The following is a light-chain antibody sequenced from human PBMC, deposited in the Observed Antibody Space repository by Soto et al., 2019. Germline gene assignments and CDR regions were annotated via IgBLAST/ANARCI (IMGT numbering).Light chain of an antibody. CDR1: QGIINY. Sequence: DIQLTQSPASLSAFVGDRFTITSLVSQGIINYLKCYRQKPGKVPKLLIYSASTLQTGVPSRFSGSGSGTDFTLTISYLQSEDFGTYYCQQFYNYPRTFGQGTKVDIK. V-gene: IGKV1-9*01. CDR3: QQFYNYPRT. J-gene: IGKJ1*01. CDR2: SAS.